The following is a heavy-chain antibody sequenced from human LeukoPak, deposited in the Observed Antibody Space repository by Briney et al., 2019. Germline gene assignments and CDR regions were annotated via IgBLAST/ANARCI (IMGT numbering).Heavy chain of an antibody. D-gene: IGHD2-15*01. CDR2: IISDGSST. Sequence: PGGSLRLSCAASGFTFSSYWMHWVRQAPGKGLVWVSHIISDGSSTSYADSVKGRFTISRDNAKNTLYLQMNGLRAEDTAVYYCARGGPVGNFDFWGQGTLVTVSS. CDR1: GFTFSSYW. J-gene: IGHJ4*02. V-gene: IGHV3-74*01. CDR3: ARGGPVGNFDF.